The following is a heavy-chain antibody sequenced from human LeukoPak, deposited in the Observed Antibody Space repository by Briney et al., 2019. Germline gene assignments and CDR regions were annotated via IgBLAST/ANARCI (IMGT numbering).Heavy chain of an antibody. D-gene: IGHD3-22*01. Sequence: LSLTCAVYGGSFSGYYWSWIRQAPGKGLEWVSYISSSGSTIYYADSVKGRFTISRDNAKNSLYLQMYSLRAEDTAVYYCARRNYYDSSGYFTPFDYWGQGTLVTVSS. CDR2: ISSSGSTI. CDR1: GGSFSGYY. CDR3: ARRNYYDSSGYFTPFDY. J-gene: IGHJ4*02. V-gene: IGHV3-11*01.